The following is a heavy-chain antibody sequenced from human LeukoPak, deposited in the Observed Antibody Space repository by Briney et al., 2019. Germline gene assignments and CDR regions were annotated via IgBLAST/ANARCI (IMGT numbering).Heavy chain of an antibody. V-gene: IGHV1-2*02. D-gene: IGHD6-13*01. CDR2: INPNSGGT. CDR1: GYTFTGYY. CDR3: ARSRIAAASFDY. J-gene: IGHJ4*02. Sequence: GASVKVSCKASGYTFTGYYMHWVRQAPGQGLEWMGWINPNSGGTNYAQKFQGRVTMTRDTSSSTAYMELSRLRSDDTAVYYCARSRIAAASFDYWGQGPLVTVSS.